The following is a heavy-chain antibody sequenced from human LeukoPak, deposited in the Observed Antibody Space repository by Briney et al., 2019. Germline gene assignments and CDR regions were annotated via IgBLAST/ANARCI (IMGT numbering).Heavy chain of an antibody. CDR1: GFTFSSYA. CDR3: AKDMLVEWESLGGGFDY. D-gene: IGHD1-26*01. Sequence: GGSLRLSCAASGFTFSSYAMHWVRQAPGKGLEWVAVISYDGSNKYYADSVKGRFTISRDNAKNSLYLQMNSLRAEDTALYYCAKDMLVEWESLGGGFDYWGQGTLVTVSS. J-gene: IGHJ4*02. CDR2: ISYDGSNK. V-gene: IGHV3-30-3*01.